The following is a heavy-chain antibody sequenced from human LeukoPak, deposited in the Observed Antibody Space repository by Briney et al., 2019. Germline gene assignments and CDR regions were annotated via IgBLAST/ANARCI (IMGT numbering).Heavy chain of an antibody. V-gene: IGHV3-23*01. CDR2: IGGSGDKT. CDR3: VRRGDASSGWGDHDY. D-gene: IGHD6-19*01. J-gene: IGHJ4*02. CDR1: GFTFNRNA. Sequence: PGGSLRLSCAASGFTFNRNAISRVRQAPGKGLEWVSTIGGSGDKTFYADSAKGRFTISRDNSKNMLHLQMSSLTGEDTALYYCVRRGDASSGWGDHDYWGKGALVTVSS.